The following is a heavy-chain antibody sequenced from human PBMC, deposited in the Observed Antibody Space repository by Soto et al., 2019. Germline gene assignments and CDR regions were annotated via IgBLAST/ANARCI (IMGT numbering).Heavy chain of an antibody. CDR2: ISTYNDNT. CDR3: AREGYCSSGSCALYSHDFFGMDV. D-gene: IGHD2-15*01. Sequence: ASVKVSCKTSGYTFARYGISCVRQVPGHGLEWMGWISTYNDNTKYAQKLKGRVTMSTDTSTDTVYMELRSLTSDDTAVYYCAREGYCSSGSCALYSHDFFGMDVWGQGTTVTVSS. V-gene: IGHV1-18*01. CDR1: GYTFARYG. J-gene: IGHJ6*02.